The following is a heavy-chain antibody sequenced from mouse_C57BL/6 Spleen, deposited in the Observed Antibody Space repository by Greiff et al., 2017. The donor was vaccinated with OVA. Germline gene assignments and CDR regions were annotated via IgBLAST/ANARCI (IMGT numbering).Heavy chain of an antibody. V-gene: IGHV1-64*01. CDR1: GYTFTSYW. Sequence: VQLQQPGAELVKPGASVKLSCKASGYTFTSYWMHWVKQRPGQSLEWIGMIHPNSGSTNYNEKFKSKATLTVDKSSSTAYMQLSSLTSEDSAVYYCAREGYGSSYAMDYWGQGTSVTVSS. CDR3: AREGYGSSYAMDY. J-gene: IGHJ4*01. D-gene: IGHD1-1*01. CDR2: IHPNSGST.